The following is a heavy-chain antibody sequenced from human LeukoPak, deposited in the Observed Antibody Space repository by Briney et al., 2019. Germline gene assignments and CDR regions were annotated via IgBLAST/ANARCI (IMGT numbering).Heavy chain of an antibody. Sequence: GGSLRLSCAASGFTFSSYGMHWVRQAPGKGLEWVAVISYDGSNKHYADSVKGRFTISRDNSKNTLYLQMNSLRAEDTAVYYCARASTEAYSGYDYFDYWGQGTLVTVSS. D-gene: IGHD5-12*01. CDR3: ARASTEAYSGYDYFDY. V-gene: IGHV3-30*03. J-gene: IGHJ4*02. CDR2: ISYDGSNK. CDR1: GFTFSSYG.